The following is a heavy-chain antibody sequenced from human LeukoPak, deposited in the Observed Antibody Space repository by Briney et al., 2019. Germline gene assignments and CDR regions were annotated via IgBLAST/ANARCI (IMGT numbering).Heavy chain of an antibody. J-gene: IGHJ5*01. D-gene: IGHD3-22*01. CDR3: ARLLYDNSGFYFDSIDS. CDR2: MYYSGST. Sequence: SETLSLTCTVSGGSISGHYWTWIRQPPGKGLEWIAYMYYSGSTNYNPSLKSRVTISVDTSKNQFSLKLSSVTAADTAVYYCARLLYDNSGFYFDSIDSWGQGTLVTVSS. V-gene: IGHV4-59*08. CDR1: GGSISGHY.